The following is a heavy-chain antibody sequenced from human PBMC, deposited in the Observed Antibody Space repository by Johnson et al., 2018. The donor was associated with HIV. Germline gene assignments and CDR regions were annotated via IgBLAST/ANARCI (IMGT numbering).Heavy chain of an antibody. D-gene: IGHD1-26*01. CDR2: ISYDGSNA. J-gene: IGHJ3*02. V-gene: IGHV3-30*18. Sequence: QVQLVESGGGVVQPGRSLRLSCAASGFTLSHYGMHWVRQAPGKGPEWVALISYDGSNAYYADSVKGRFTVSRDNSKNTLYLQMISLRAEDTAVYYCAKVGIVGAGDDAFDIWGQGTMVTVSS. CDR3: AKVGIVGAGDDAFDI. CDR1: GFTLSHYG.